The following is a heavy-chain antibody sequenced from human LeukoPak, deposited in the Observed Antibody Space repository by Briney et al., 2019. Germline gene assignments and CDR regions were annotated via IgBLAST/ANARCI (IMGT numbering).Heavy chain of an antibody. D-gene: IGHD2-21*02. CDR1: GGSVSSGSYY. J-gene: IGHJ1*01. CDR2: FSYTGST. Sequence: SETLSLTCTVSGGSVSSGSYYRSWIRQPPGKGLEWIGYFSYTGSTNYNPSLKSRVTISVDTSKNQFSLKMTSVTAADTAVYYCARGYCGGDCYSTPYFQYWGQGTLVPVSS. CDR3: ARGYCGGDCYSTPYFQY. V-gene: IGHV4-61*01.